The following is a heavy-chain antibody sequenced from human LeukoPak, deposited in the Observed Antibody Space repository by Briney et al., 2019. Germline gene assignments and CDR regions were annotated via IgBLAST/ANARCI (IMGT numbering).Heavy chain of an antibody. CDR1: GYTFTGYY. CDR2: INPNSGGT. D-gene: IGHD5-18*01. CDR3: ARYSYGLNWYFDL. V-gene: IGHV1-2*02. J-gene: IGHJ2*01. Sequence: ASVKVSCKASGYTFTGYYMHWVRQAPGQGLEWMGWINPNSGGTNYAQKFQGRVTMTRDTSISTAYMELSRLRSDDTAVYYCARYSYGLNWYFDLWGRGTLVTVSS.